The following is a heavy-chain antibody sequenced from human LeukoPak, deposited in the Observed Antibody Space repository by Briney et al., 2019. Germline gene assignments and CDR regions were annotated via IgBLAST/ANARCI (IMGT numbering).Heavy chain of an antibody. CDR2: IYYSGST. Sequence: SETLSLTCTVSGGSISSSSYYWGWIRQPPGKGLEWIGSIYYSGSTYYNPSLKSRVTISVDTSKNQFSLRLSSVTAADTAVYYCARGRSSYCSSTSCYARYTFDYWGQGTLVTVSS. CDR1: GGSISSSSYY. V-gene: IGHV4-39*01. CDR3: ARGRSSYCSSTSCYARYTFDY. D-gene: IGHD2-2*01. J-gene: IGHJ4*02.